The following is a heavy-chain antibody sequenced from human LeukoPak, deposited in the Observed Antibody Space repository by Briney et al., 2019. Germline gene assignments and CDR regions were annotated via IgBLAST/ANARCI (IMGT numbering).Heavy chain of an antibody. J-gene: IGHJ4*02. CDR2: ISGSGTVT. CDR1: GFSLGCCA. CDR3: AKTSVGEGRIIGSGYFDN. Sequence: PGGSLRLSCAASGFSLGCCAMSWVRQAPGKGLEWVSIISGSGTVTYYADSVKGRFTISRDNSKNTLYLQMNSLRAEDTAVYYCAKTSVGEGRIIGSGYFDNWGQGTLVTVSS. D-gene: IGHD4-23*01. V-gene: IGHV3-23*01.